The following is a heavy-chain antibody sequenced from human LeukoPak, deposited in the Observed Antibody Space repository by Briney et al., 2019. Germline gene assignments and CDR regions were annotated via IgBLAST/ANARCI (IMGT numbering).Heavy chain of an antibody. Sequence: SETLSLTCAVYGGSFSGYYWSWIRQPPGKGLEWIGEINHSGSTNHNPSLKSRVTISVDTSKNQFSLKLSSVTAADTAVYYCARGGYYDFWSGYYKESWFDPWGQGTLVTVSS. CDR1: GGSFSGYY. J-gene: IGHJ5*02. D-gene: IGHD3-3*01. CDR2: INHSGST. V-gene: IGHV4-34*01. CDR3: ARGGYYDFWSGYYKESWFDP.